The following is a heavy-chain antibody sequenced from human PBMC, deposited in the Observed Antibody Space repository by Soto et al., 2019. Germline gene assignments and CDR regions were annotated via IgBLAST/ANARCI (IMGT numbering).Heavy chain of an antibody. CDR3: ARDGWTLSSGYFGSDD. J-gene: IGHJ4*02. Sequence: ASVKVSRKASGYTFTSYAMHWVRQAPGQRLEWMGWINAGNGNTKYSQKFQGRVTITRDTSASTAYMELSSLRSEDTAVYYCARDGWTLSSGYFGSDDWDQGTLVTVSS. CDR1: GYTFTSYA. CDR2: INAGNGNT. V-gene: IGHV1-3*01. D-gene: IGHD3-22*01.